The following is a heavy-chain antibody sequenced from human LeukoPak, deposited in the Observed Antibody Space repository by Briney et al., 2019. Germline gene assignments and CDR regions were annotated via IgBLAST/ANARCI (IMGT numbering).Heavy chain of an antibody. V-gene: IGHV3-23*01. CDR2: ISGSGGST. CDR1: GFTFSSYA. J-gene: IGHJ4*02. CDR3: AKSDVLLWFGESRFDY. Sequence: GGSLRLSCAASGFTFSSYAMSWVRQAPGKGLEWVSAISGSGGSTYYADSVKGRFTISRDNSKNTLYLQMNSLRAEDTAVYYCAKSDVLLWFGESRFDYWGQGTLVTVSS. D-gene: IGHD3-10*01.